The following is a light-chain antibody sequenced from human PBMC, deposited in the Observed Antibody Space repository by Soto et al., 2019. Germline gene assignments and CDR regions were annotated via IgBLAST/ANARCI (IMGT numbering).Light chain of an antibody. Sequence: EIVFTQSPATLSLSPGERATLSCRASQSVSSYLAWYQQKAGQAPRLLIYGASTRATGIPARFSGSGSGTEFTLTISSLQPDDFATYYCQQYNSYPWTSGQGTKVDIK. CDR2: GAS. CDR3: QQYNSYPWT. J-gene: IGKJ1*01. CDR1: QSVSSY. V-gene: IGKV3-15*01.